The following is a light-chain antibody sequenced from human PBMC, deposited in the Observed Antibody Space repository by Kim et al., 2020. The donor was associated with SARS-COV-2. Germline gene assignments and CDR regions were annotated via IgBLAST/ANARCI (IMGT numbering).Light chain of an antibody. CDR1: QSISSY. V-gene: IGKV1-39*01. Sequence: SASVGDRVTITCRASQSISSYLNWYQKKPRKAPKLLIYGASALQSGVPSRFSGTGSGTDFTLTISSLQPEDSVTYYCQQSYSAPYTFGQGTKLEI. CDR3: QQSYSAPYT. J-gene: IGKJ2*01. CDR2: GAS.